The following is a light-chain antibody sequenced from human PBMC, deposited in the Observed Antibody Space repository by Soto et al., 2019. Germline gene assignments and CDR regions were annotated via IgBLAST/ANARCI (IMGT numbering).Light chain of an antibody. CDR1: TGAVTSGHY. V-gene: IGLV7-46*01. CDR3: LLEYVETRL. Sequence: QTVVTQEPSLTVSPGGTVTLTCGSSTGAVTSGHYPYWFQQKTGQVPRALIYDTNNKYSWTPARFSGSLLGGKAALTLSGAQPDDEAECFCLLEYVETRLFGGGTKLTVL. CDR2: DTN. J-gene: IGLJ3*02.